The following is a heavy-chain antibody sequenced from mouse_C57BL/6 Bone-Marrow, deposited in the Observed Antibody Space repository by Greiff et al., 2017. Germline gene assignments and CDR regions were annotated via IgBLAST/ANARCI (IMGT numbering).Heavy chain of an antibody. CDR2: IYTRSGNT. Sequence: QVQLQQSGAELARPGASVKLSCKASCYTFTSYGISWVKQRTGQGLEWIGEIYTRSGNTYYNAKFKGKATLTADKSSSTAYMELRSLTSEDSAVYFCARRGWLLPFAYWGQGTLVTVSA. J-gene: IGHJ3*01. D-gene: IGHD2-3*01. CDR3: ARRGWLLPFAY. CDR1: CYTFTSYG. V-gene: IGHV1-81*01.